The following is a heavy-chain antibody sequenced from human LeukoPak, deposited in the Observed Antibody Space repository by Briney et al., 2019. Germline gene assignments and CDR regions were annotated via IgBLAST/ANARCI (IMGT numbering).Heavy chain of an antibody. D-gene: IGHD3-22*01. V-gene: IGHV3-30-3*01. CDR3: ARVVPRGDSSGYNYFDY. CDR1: GFTFSSYA. CDR2: ISYDGSNK. J-gene: IGHJ4*02. Sequence: TGGSLRLSCAASGFTFSSYAMHWVRQAPGKGLEWAAVISYDGSNKYYADSVKGRFTISRDNSKNTLYLQMNSLRAEDTAVYYCARVVPRGDSSGYNYFDYWGQGTLVTVSS.